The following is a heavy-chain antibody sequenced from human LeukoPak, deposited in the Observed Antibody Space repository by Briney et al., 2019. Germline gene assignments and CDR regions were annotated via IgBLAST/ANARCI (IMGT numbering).Heavy chain of an antibody. CDR3: ARHTGDGYNYYNY. CDR1: GYSITSYW. CDR2: IYPGDSDT. D-gene: IGHD5-24*01. J-gene: IGHJ4*02. V-gene: IGHV5-51*01. Sequence: GESLKISSKGSGYSITSYWIGWVRHMRGKGLEWIWIIYPGDSDTRYSPSFQGQVTISADKSISTAYLQWSSLKASDTAMYYCARHTGDGYNYYNYWGQGTLVTVSS.